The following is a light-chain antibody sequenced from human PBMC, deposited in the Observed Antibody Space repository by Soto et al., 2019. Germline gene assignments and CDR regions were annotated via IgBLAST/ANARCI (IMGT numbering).Light chain of an antibody. V-gene: IGKV1-27*01. CDR1: QDININ. CDR2: AAS. CDR3: QKYHSAPLT. Sequence: DIQVTQSPSSLSASVGDRVTITCRASQDININLGWYQQKPGRVPKLLIYAASTLQSGVPSRFSGSGYGTDFTLTISSLQPEDVATYYCQKYHSAPLTFGGGTKVEIK. J-gene: IGKJ4*01.